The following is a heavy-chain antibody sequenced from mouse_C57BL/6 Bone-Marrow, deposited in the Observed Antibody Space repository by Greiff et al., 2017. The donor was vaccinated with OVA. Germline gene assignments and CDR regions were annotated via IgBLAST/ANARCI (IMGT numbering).Heavy chain of an antibody. V-gene: IGHV1-15*01. CDR1: GYTFTDYE. CDR2: IDPETGGT. D-gene: IGHD1-1*01. Sequence: VKLMESGAELVRPGASVTLSCKASGYTFTDYEMHWVKQTPVHGLEWIGAIDPETGGTAYNQKFKGKAILTADKSSSTAYMELRSLTSEDSAVYYCTRATVVATEYFDYWGQGTTLTVSS. CDR3: TRATVVATEYFDY. J-gene: IGHJ2*01.